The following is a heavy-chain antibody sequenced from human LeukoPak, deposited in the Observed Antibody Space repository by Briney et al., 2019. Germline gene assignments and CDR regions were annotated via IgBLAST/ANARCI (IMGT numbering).Heavy chain of an antibody. CDR1: GFSSCSFV. Sequence: VGSPRLSCVAPGFSSCSFVTYWGRQALGRGVGWVAVIWYGGSNKYSVGSVKRRYTLSRDNSKTTLYLQMNSLRAEDTAVYYCASSSPGDGYNSPFDYWGQGTLVTVSS. CDR3: ASSSPGDGYNSPFDY. V-gene: IGHV3-33*01. CDR2: IWYGGSNK. J-gene: IGHJ4*02. D-gene: IGHD5-24*01.